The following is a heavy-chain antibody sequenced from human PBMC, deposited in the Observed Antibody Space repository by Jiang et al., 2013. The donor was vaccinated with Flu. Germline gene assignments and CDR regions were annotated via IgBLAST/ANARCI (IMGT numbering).Heavy chain of an antibody. J-gene: IGHJ4*02. CDR2: MSSDERHI. CDR3: ARDQYGSIDY. Sequence: QLVESGEACPTWRSLRLSCAASGFTFSTYAMHWVRQAPGKGLECVSLMSSDERHIYYAESVKGRFTISRDTSKNTLYLQMISLRAEDTAIYYCARDQYGSIDYWGQGTLVTVSS. CDR1: GFTFSTYA. D-gene: IGHD3-10*01. V-gene: IGHV3-30*04.